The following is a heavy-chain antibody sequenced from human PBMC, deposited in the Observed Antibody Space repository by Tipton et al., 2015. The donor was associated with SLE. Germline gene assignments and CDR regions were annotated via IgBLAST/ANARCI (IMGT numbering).Heavy chain of an antibody. V-gene: IGHV4-38-2*02. J-gene: IGHJ3*02. CDR1: GYSISSGYY. CDR3: ARDPSQYSSSADAFDI. CDR2: IYHSGST. D-gene: IGHD6-6*01. Sequence: TLSLTCTVSGYSISSGYYWGWIRQPPGKGLEWIGSIYHSGSTYYNPSLKSRVTISVDTSKNHFSLKLSSVTAADTAVYYCARDPSQYSSSADAFDIWGQGTMVTVSS.